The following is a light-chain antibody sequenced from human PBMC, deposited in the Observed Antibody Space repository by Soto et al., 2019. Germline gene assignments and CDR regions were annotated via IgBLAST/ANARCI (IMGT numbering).Light chain of an antibody. V-gene: IGLV2-8*01. CDR2: GVT. J-gene: IGLJ2*01. CDR1: TNDVGGYNY. Sequence: QSALTQPASVSGSPGQSITISCTGTTNDVGGYNYVSWYQQHPGKAPKLIIYGVTDRISGVPYRFSGSKSGNTASLTVSGLQAEDEADYFCASYGGRDDMIFGGGTKLTVL. CDR3: ASYGGRDDMI.